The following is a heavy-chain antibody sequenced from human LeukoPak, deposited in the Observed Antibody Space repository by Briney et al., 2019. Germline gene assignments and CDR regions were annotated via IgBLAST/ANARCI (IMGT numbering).Heavy chain of an antibody. D-gene: IGHD5-12*01. V-gene: IGHV3-30*04. CDR3: ARANIVATIGGEGYDY. J-gene: IGHJ4*02. Sequence: PGRSLRLSCAASGFTFSSYAMNWVRQAPGKGLEWVAVISYDGSDKYYADSVKGRFTISRDNSKNTLYLQMNSLRAEDTAVYYCARANIVATIGGEGYDYWGQGTLVTVSS. CDR1: GFTFSSYA. CDR2: ISYDGSDK.